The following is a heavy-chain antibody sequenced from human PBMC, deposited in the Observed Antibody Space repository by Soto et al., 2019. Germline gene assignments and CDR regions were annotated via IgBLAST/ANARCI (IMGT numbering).Heavy chain of an antibody. Sequence: GGSLRLSCAASTSGFGGSNYMTWVRQAPGKGLEWVSVIYRDGNTYYVDSVKGRFTISRDNSKNTLYLQMNSLRGEDTAVYYCARGRFGMDVWGQGTTVTVPS. J-gene: IGHJ6*02. CDR3: ARGRFGMDV. V-gene: IGHV3-53*01. CDR1: TSGFGGSNY. CDR2: IYRDGNT.